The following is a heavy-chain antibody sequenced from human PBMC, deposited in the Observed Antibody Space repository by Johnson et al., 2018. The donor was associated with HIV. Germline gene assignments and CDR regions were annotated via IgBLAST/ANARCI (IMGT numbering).Heavy chain of an antibody. CDR3: VKDSKRELLQGKDAFDI. Sequence: VQLVESGGGLIQPGGSLRLSCAASGFTVSSNYMSWVRQAPGKGLEWVSVIYSGGSTYYADSVKGRFTISRDNSKNTLYLQMNSLRAEDTAVYYCVKDSKRELLQGKDAFDIWGQGTMVTVSS. D-gene: IGHD1-26*01. CDR1: GFTVSSNY. V-gene: IGHV3-53*01. J-gene: IGHJ3*02. CDR2: IYSGGST.